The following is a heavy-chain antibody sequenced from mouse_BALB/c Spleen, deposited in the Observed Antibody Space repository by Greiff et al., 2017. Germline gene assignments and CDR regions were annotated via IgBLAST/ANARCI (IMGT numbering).Heavy chain of an antibody. D-gene: IGHD2-3*01. Sequence: EVNVVESGGGLVKPGGSLKLSCAASGFTFSSYAMSWVRQSPEKRLEWVAEISSGGSYTYYPDTVTGRFTISRDNAKNTLYLEMSSLRSEDTAMYYCARKDGYWFAYWGQGTLVTVSA. CDR2: ISSGGSYT. V-gene: IGHV5-9-4*01. J-gene: IGHJ3*01. CDR3: ARKDGYWFAY. CDR1: GFTFSSYA.